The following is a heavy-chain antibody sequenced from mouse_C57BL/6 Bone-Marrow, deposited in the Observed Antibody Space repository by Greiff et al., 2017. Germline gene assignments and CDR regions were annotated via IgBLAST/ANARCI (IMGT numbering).Heavy chain of an antibody. Sequence: VQLQQSGAELARPGASVKLSCKASGYTFTSYGISWVKQRTGQGLEWIGEIYPRSGNTYYNEKFKGKATLTADKSSSTAYMGLRSLTSEDSAVYFCARFAYSGPYWGQGTLVTVSA. V-gene: IGHV1-81*01. CDR1: GYTFTSYG. J-gene: IGHJ3*01. D-gene: IGHD2-12*01. CDR2: IYPRSGNT. CDR3: ARFAYSGPY.